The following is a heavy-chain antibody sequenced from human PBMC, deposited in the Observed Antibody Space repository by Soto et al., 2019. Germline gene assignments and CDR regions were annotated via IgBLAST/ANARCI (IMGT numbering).Heavy chain of an antibody. CDR2: IKSKTDGGTT. Sequence: GGSLRLSCAASGFTFSNAWMSWVRQAPGKGLEWVGRIKSKTDGGTTDYAAPVKGRFTISRDDSKNTLYLQMNSLKTEDTAVYYCTTDNYDSSGYYYAEYFQHWGQGTLVTVSS. D-gene: IGHD3-22*01. V-gene: IGHV3-15*01. J-gene: IGHJ1*01. CDR3: TTDNYDSSGYYYAEYFQH. CDR1: GFTFSNAW.